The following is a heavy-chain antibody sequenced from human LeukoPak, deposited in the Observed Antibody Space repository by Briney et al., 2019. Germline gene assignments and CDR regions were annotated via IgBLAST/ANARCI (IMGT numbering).Heavy chain of an antibody. CDR2: IYYSGST. V-gene: IGHV4-59*01. CDR3: ARTDSYYYYMDV. CDR1: GGSISSYY. Sequence: PSETLSLTCTVSGGSISSYYWSWIRQPPAKGLEWIGYIYYSGSTNYNPSLKSRVTISVDTSKNQFSLKLSSVTAADTAVYYCARTDSYYYYMDVWGKGTTVTVSS. J-gene: IGHJ6*03.